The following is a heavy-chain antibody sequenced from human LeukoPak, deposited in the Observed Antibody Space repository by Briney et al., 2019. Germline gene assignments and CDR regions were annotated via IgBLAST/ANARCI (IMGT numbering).Heavy chain of an antibody. D-gene: IGHD3-22*01. V-gene: IGHV4-30-4*01. CDR1: GGSISSGDYY. J-gene: IGHJ2*01. Sequence: SETLSLTCTVSGGSISSGDYYWSWIRQPPGKGLEWIGYIYYSGSTYYNPSLKSRVTISVDTSKNQFSLKLSSVTAADTAVYYCARTYYYDSSGYRGPKYFDLWGRGTLVTVSS. CDR3: ARTYYYDSSGYRGPKYFDL. CDR2: IYYSGST.